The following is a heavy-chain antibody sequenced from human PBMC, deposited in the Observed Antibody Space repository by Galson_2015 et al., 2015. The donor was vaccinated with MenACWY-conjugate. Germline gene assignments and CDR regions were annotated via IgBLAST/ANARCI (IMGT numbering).Heavy chain of an antibody. V-gene: IGHV3-7*03. D-gene: IGHD5-18*01. CDR2: IKQDGREK. J-gene: IGHJ4*02. CDR3: ARVDPDVVTGIDF. CDR1: GFTFRSYW. Sequence: SLRLSCAASGFTFRSYWMSWVRQAPGKGLEWVANIKQDGREKFYADSLKGRFTISRDNVNNFVFLQMKSLRAEDTAVYHCARVDPDVVTGIDFWGQGTLVTVSS.